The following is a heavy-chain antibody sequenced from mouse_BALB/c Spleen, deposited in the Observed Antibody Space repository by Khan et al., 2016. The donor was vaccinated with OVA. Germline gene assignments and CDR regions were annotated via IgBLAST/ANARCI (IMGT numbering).Heavy chain of an antibody. J-gene: IGHJ4*01. V-gene: IGHV1-54*01. CDR1: GYAFTNYL. CDR2: INPGSGGT. CDR3: ARRDYAMDY. Sequence: QVQLQQSGAELVRPGTSVKVSCKASGYAFTNYLIEWVQQRPGQGLEWIGVINPGSGGTNYNEKFKGKATLTADNSSSTAYLQLSSLTSDDSAVYFCARRDYAMDYWGQGTSVTVSS.